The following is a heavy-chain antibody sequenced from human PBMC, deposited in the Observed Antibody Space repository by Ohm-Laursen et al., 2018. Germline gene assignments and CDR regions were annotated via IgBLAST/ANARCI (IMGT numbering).Heavy chain of an antibody. J-gene: IGHJ4*02. Sequence: SLRLSCAASGFTFSSYAMSWVRQAPGKGLEWVSAISGSGGSTYYADSVKGRFTISRDNSKNTLYLQMNSLRAEDTAVYYCAKDQVVVAPAAIRGDFDYWGQGTLVTVSS. CDR1: GFTFSSYA. CDR2: ISGSGGST. D-gene: IGHD2-2*02. CDR3: AKDQVVVAPAAIRGDFDY. V-gene: IGHV3-23*01.